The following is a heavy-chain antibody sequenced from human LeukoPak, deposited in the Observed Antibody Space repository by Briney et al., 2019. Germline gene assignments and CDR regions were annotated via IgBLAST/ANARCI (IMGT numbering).Heavy chain of an antibody. CDR1: GFTFSSYA. CDR2: ISGSGGST. J-gene: IGHJ4*02. D-gene: IGHD3-3*01. V-gene: IGHV3-23*01. CDR3: AKDGVYDFWSGYYLDY. Sequence: GGSLRLSCAASGFTFSSYAMSWVRQAPGKGLEWVSAISGSGGSTYYADSVKGRFTIPRDNSKNTLYLQMNSLRAEDTAVYYCAKDGVYDFWSGYYLDYWGQGTLVTVSS.